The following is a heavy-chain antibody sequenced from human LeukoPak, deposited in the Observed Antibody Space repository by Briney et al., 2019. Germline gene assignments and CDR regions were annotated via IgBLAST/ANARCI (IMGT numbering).Heavy chain of an antibody. CDR2: IYYSGST. CDR1: GGSISSYY. V-gene: IGHV4-59*05. CDR3: ARMSDCGGDCYSVGIDY. D-gene: IGHD2-21*01. J-gene: IGHJ4*02. Sequence: SETLSLTCTVSGGSISSYYWSWIRQPAGKGLEWIGSIYYSGSTYYNPSLKSRVTISVDTSKNQFSLKLSSVTAADTAVYYCARMSDCGGDCYSVGIDYWGQGTLVTVSS.